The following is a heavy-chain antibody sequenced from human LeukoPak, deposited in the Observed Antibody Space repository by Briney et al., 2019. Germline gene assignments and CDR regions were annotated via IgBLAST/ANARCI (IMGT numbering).Heavy chain of an antibody. V-gene: IGHV3-30*18. Sequence: GTSLRLSCAASGFTFSTYAMHWVRQSPGKGLEWVAVISYDGRDKHHADSVKGRFAISRDNSKETLYLQMTSLRAEDTAVYYCAKDRNPIADYYFDTWGRGTPVTVSS. CDR3: AKDRNPIADYYFDT. CDR1: GFTFSTYA. D-gene: IGHD1-14*01. J-gene: IGHJ4*02. CDR2: ISYDGRDK.